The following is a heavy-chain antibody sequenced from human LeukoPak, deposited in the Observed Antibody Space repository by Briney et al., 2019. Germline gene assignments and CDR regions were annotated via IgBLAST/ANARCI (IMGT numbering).Heavy chain of an antibody. CDR2: VHDNERSA. D-gene: IGHD2/OR15-2a*01. CDR3: VKYGADV. V-gene: IGHV3-74*01. Sequence: GGSLRLSCEGSGFSFSGHWMHWVRQAPGKGLVWVSRVHDNERSASYGDSVRGRFTISKDNARNILYLQMNSLRAEDTAVYYCVKYGADVWGQGTTVTVSS. J-gene: IGHJ6*02. CDR1: GFSFSGHW.